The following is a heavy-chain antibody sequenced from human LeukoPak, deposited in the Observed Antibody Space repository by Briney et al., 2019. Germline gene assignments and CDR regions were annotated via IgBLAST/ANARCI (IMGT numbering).Heavy chain of an antibody. CDR2: INHSGST. V-gene: IGHV4-34*01. J-gene: IGHJ4*02. Sequence: SETLSLTCAVYGGSFSGYYWSWIRQPPGKGLEWIGEINHSGSTNYNPSLKSRVTISVDTSKNQFSLKLSSVTAADTAVYYCARGHYDILTGYYSYFDYWGQGTLVTVSS. D-gene: IGHD3-9*01. CDR1: GGSFSGYY. CDR3: ARGHYDILTGYYSYFDY.